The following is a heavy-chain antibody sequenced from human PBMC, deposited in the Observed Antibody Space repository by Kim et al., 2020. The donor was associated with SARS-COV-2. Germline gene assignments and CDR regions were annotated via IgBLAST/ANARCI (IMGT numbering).Heavy chain of an antibody. D-gene: IGHD3-10*01. V-gene: IGHV3-49*02. J-gene: IGHJ4*02. Sequence: YAASVKGRFTISRDDSKSIAYLQMNSLKTEDTAVYYCTRRYGSGSNQNDYWGQGTLVTVSS. CDR3: TRRYGSGSNQNDY.